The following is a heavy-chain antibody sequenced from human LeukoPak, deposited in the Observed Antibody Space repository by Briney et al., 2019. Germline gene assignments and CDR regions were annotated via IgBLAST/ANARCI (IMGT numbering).Heavy chain of an antibody. V-gene: IGHV4-34*01. D-gene: IGHD5-18*01. J-gene: IGHJ4*02. CDR2: INHSGST. CDR3: ARGSTPWIQLWLQGDY. Sequence: SETLSLTCAVYGGSFSGYYWSWIRQPPGKGLEWIGEINHSGSTNYNPSLKSRVTISVDTSKNQFSLKLSSVTAADTAVYYCARGSTPWIQLWLQGDYWGQGTLVTVSS. CDR1: GGSFSGYY.